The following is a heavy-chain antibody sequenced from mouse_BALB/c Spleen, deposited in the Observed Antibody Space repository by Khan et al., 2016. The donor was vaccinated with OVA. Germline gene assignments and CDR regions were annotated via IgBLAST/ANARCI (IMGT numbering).Heavy chain of an antibody. CDR1: GYSITGGYA. D-gene: IGHD2-2*01. J-gene: IGHJ4*01. CDR2: ISFSGYT. V-gene: IGHV3-2*02. Sequence: EVQLQESGPGLVKPSQSLSLTCTVTGYSITGGYAWNWIRQFPGNKLEWMGYISFSGYTNYNPSLKSRISITRATSQNQFFLPLNSVNTETKATYYCARSLYYGYSYAMDYWGQGTSVTVSS. CDR3: ARSLYYGYSYAMDY.